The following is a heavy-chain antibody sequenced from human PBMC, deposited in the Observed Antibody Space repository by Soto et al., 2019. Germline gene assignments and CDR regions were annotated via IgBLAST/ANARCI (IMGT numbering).Heavy chain of an antibody. CDR2: ISGSGGST. CDR1: GFTFSSYA. Sequence: EVQLLESGGGLGQPGGSLRLSCAASGFTFSSYAMSWVRQAPGKGLEWVSAISGSGGSTYYADSVKGRFTISRDNSKNTLYQQMNSLRAEDTTVYYCAKDFGVAATLRKKESGFDIWGQGTMVTVSS. V-gene: IGHV3-23*01. J-gene: IGHJ3*02. CDR3: AKDFGVAATLRKKESGFDI. D-gene: IGHD2-15*01.